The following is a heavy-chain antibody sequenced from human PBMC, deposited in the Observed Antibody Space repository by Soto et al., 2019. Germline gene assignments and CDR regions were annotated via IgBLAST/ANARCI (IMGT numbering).Heavy chain of an antibody. CDR3: ARDQRAQWGLRFSPHMDV. CDR1: GGTFSSYA. CDR2: IIPIFGTA. Sequence: GASVKVSCKASGGTFSSYAISWVRQAPGQGLEWMGGIIPIFGTANYAQKFQGRVTITADESTSTAYMELSSLRSEDTAVYYCARDQRAQWGLRFSPHMDVWGQGTTVTVS. D-gene: IGHD5-12*01. J-gene: IGHJ6*02. V-gene: IGHV1-69*13.